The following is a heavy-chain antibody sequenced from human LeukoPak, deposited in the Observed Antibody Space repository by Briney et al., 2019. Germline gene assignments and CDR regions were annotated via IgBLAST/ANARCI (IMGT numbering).Heavy chain of an antibody. V-gene: IGHV1-18*01. CDR2: ISDYNGNT. J-gene: IGHJ5*02. CDR1: GYTFTSYG. D-gene: IGHD4-11*01. Sequence: ASVKVSCKASGYTFTSYGISWVRQAPGQGLEWMGWISDYNGNTNYAQKLQGRVTMATDTSTGTAYMELRSLRSDDTAVYYCARDLYRDSLPVSWFDPWGQGTLVTVSS. CDR3: ARDLYRDSLPVSWFDP.